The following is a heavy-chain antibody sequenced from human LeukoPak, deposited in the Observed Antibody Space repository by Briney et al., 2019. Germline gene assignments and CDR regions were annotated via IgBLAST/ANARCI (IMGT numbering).Heavy chain of an antibody. J-gene: IGHJ6*03. CDR2: ISSSSSYI. Sequence: GGSLRLSCAASGFTFSSYSMNWVRQAPGKGLEWVSSISSSSSYIYYADSMKGRFTISRDNAKNSLYLQMNSLRAEDTAVYYCATSLRAYYMDVWGKGTTVTISS. CDR1: GFTFSSYS. CDR3: ATSLRAYYMDV. V-gene: IGHV3-21*01.